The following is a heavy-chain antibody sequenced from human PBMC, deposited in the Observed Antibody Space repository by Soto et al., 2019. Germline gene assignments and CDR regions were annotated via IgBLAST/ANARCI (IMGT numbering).Heavy chain of an antibody. CDR2: INSDGSST. CDR3: ARDLGRHYGMDV. Sequence: PGGSLRLSCAASGFTFNSYTMAWVRQAPGKGLEWVSSINSDGSSTSYADSVKGRFTISRDNAKNTLYLQMNSLRAEDTAVYYCARDLGRHYGMDVWGQGTTVTVSS. D-gene: IGHD7-27*01. CDR1: GFTFNSYT. J-gene: IGHJ6*02. V-gene: IGHV3-74*01.